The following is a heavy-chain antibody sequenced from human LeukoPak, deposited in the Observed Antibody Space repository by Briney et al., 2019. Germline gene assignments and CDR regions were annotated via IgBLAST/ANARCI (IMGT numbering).Heavy chain of an antibody. CDR2: ISYDGSNK. J-gene: IGHJ4*02. V-gene: IGHV3-30*03. CDR3: ATDLTGPEDY. Sequence: PGRSLRLSCAASGFTFSSYGMHWVRQAPGKGLEWVAVISYDGSNKYYADSVKGRFTISRDNSKNTLYLQMNSLRADDTAVYYCATDLTGPEDYWGQGTLVTVSS. CDR1: GFTFSSYG.